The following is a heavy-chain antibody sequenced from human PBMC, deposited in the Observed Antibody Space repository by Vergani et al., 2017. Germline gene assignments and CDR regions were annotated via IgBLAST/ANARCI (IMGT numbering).Heavy chain of an antibody. CDR2: FYYSGST. J-gene: IGHJ5*02. V-gene: IGHV4-59*01. CDR1: GGSISSYY. D-gene: IGHD6-19*01. CDR3: ARSSAVAGNWFDP. Sequence: QVQLQESGPGLVKPSETLSLTCTVSGGSISSYYWSWIRQPPGKGLEWIGYFYYSGSTNYNPSLKSRVTISVDTSKNQFSLKLSSVTAADTAVYYCARSSAVAGNWFDPWGQGTLVTVSS.